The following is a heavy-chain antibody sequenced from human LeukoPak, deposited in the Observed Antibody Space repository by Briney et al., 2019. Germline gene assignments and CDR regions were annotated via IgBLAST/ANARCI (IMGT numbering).Heavy chain of an antibody. J-gene: IGHJ5*02. CDR2: TYYRSKWYN. V-gene: IGHV6-1*01. CDR3: ARDDCSGGSCYWRFDP. CDR1: GDSVSSNSVA. D-gene: IGHD2-15*01. Sequence: SSQTLSLTCAISGDSVSSNSVAWNWIRQSPLRGLEWLGRTYYRSKWYNDYAVSVKSRITINPDTSKNQFSLQLNSVTPEDTAVYYCARDDCSGGSCYWRFDPWGQGTLVTVSS.